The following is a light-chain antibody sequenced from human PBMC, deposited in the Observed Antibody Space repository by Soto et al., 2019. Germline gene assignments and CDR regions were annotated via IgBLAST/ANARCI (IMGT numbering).Light chain of an antibody. CDR1: SSDVGNYNY. Sequence: QSVLTQPASVSGSPGQSITISCTGTSSDVGNYNYVSWYQQYPGKAPKLMIYEGTKRPSGVSNRFSGSKSANTASLTISGLQAEDEADYYCCSYAGSSTYVFGTGTKVTVL. CDR2: EGT. J-gene: IGLJ1*01. V-gene: IGLV2-23*01. CDR3: CSYAGSSTYV.